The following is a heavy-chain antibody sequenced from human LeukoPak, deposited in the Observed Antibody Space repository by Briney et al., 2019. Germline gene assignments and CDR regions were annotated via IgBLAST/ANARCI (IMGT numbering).Heavy chain of an antibody. CDR1: GGALRGYY. V-gene: IGHV4-34*01. CDR3: ARVVVVAAGHDY. D-gene: IGHD2-15*01. CDR2: INHSGST. J-gene: IGHJ4*02. Sequence: KASETLALTCAGYGGALRGYYWNRIRQPPRNRAGWIGEINHSGSTNYNPSLKSRVTISVDTSKNQFSLKLSSVTAADTAVYYCARVVVVAAGHDYWGQGTLVTVSS.